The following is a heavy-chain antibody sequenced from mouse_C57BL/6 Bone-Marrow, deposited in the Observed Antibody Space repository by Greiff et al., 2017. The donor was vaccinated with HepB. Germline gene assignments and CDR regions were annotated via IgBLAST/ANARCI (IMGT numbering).Heavy chain of an antibody. J-gene: IGHJ4*01. CDR1: GYTFPNYW. D-gene: IGHD2-3*01. CDR2: IYPGGGYT. V-gene: IGHV1-63*01. CDR3: VRWSWYDGRSYYAMDY. Sequence: QVQLKQSGAELVRPGTSVKMSCKASGYTFPNYWIGWAKQRPGHGLEWIGDIYPGGGYTNYNEKFKGKATLTADKSSSTAYMQFSSLTSEDSAIYYGVRWSWYDGRSYYAMDYGGQGTSVTVSS.